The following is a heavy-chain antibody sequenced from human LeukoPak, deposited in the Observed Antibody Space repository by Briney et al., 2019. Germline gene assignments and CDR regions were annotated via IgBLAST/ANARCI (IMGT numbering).Heavy chain of an antibody. CDR3: ARVSSRSWNYYYGMDV. Sequence: GRSLRLSCAASGFTFSSYSLNWVRQAPGKGLEWVSSISSSSSYIYYADSVKGRFTISRDNAKNSLYLQMNSLRAEDTAVYYCARVSSRSWNYYYGMDVWGQGTTVTVSS. CDR1: GFTFSSYS. J-gene: IGHJ6*02. V-gene: IGHV3-21*01. CDR2: ISSSSSYI. D-gene: IGHD6-13*01.